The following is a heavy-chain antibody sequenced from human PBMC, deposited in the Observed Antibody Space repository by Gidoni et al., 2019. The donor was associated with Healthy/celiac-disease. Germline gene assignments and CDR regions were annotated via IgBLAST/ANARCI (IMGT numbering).Heavy chain of an antibody. CDR2: IIPIFGTA. V-gene: IGHV1-69*01. J-gene: IGHJ5*02. D-gene: IGHD3-22*01. CDR3: AREYDYDSSSLPPFGSDH. Sequence: ISWGRQSPGQGLEWMGGIIPIFGTANYAQKFQGRVTITADESTSTAYIGLSSLRSEDTAVYYRAREYDYDSSSLPPFGSDHWGQGTLVTVSS.